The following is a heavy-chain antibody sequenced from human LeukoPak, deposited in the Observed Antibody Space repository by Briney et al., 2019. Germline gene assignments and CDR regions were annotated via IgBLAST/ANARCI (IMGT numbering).Heavy chain of an antibody. CDR2: IYYSGST. Sequence: SETLSLTCTVSGGSISSYYWSLIRQPPGKGLEWIGYIYYSGSTNYNPSLKSRVTISVDTSKNQFSLKLSSVTAADTAVYYCARGGSYSGSYYFYYWGQGTLVTVSS. CDR1: GGSISSYY. V-gene: IGHV4-59*01. CDR3: ARGGSYSGSYYFYY. D-gene: IGHD1-26*01. J-gene: IGHJ4*02.